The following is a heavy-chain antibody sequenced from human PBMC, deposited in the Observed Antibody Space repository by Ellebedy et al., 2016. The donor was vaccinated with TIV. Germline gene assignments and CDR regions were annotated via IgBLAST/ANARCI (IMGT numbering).Heavy chain of an antibody. J-gene: IGHJ5*02. CDR3: ARGPPIAARTSWFDP. D-gene: IGHD6-13*01. CDR1: GFTFSLSW. Sequence: GESLKISXAASGFTFSLSWMGWVRQAPGKRLEWVANIKQDGSEKHYADSVKGRFTISRDNAKNSLYLQMNSLRAEDTAVYYCARGPPIAARTSWFDPWGQGTLVTVSS. V-gene: IGHV3-7*01. CDR2: IKQDGSEK.